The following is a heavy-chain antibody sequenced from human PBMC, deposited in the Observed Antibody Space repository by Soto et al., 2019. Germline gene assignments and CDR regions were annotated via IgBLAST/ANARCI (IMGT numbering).Heavy chain of an antibody. CDR2: ISSGNT. J-gene: IGHJ5*02. CDR1: GFNLIRHS. Sequence: GGSLRLSCAASGFNLIRHSMNWVRQAPGKGLEWVSYISSGNTYYADSVKDRFTISRDNSKNTLYLQMNSLRAEDTAVYYCASDVDTAMVPRGFDPWGQGTLVTVSS. V-gene: IGHV3-21*05. CDR3: ASDVDTAMVPRGFDP. D-gene: IGHD5-18*01.